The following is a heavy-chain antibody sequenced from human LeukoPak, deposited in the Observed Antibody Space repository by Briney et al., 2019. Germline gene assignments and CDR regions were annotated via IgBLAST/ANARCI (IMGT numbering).Heavy chain of an antibody. CDR1: GFTFSSYA. V-gene: IGHV3-23*01. Sequence: GGSLRLSCAASGFTFSSYAMSWVRQAPGKGLEWVSAISGSGGSTYYADSVKGRFTISRDNCKNTLYLQMNSLRAEDTAVYYCAKDIDPSPYSSSWNYWGQGTLVTVSS. CDR3: AKDIDPSPYSSSWNY. CDR2: ISGSGGST. J-gene: IGHJ4*02. D-gene: IGHD6-13*01.